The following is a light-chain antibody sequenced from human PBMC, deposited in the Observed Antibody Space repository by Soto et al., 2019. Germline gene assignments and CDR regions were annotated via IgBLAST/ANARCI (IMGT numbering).Light chain of an antibody. CDR2: EVV. Sequence: QSALTQPPSASGSPGQSVTISCTGTKSDIGVYDLVSWYQHHPGKAPRLIIYEVVQRPSGVPDRFSGSKSGNTASLTVSGLQAADEADYFCKSYAGSNTDVFGSGTKLTV. CDR3: KSYAGSNTDV. CDR1: KSDIGVYDL. V-gene: IGLV2-8*01. J-gene: IGLJ1*01.